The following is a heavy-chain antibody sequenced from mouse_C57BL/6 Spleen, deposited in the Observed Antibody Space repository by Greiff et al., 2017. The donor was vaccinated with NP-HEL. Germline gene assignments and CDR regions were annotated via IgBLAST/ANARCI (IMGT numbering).Heavy chain of an antibody. CDR1: GFNIKDDY. Sequence: VQLQQSGAELVRPGASVKLSCTASGFNIKDDYMHWVKQRPEQGLEWIGWIDPENGDTEYASKFQGKATITADTSSNTADLQLSSLTSEDTAVDYCTTRGYSNPYYYAMDYWGQGTSVTVSA. D-gene: IGHD2-5*01. CDR3: TTRGYSNPYYYAMDY. J-gene: IGHJ4*01. CDR2: IDPENGDT. V-gene: IGHV14-4*01.